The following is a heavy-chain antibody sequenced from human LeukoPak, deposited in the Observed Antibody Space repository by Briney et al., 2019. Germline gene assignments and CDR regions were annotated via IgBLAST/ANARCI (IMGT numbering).Heavy chain of an antibody. CDR2: LSGSGGST. D-gene: IGHD3-3*01. CDR3: VKGRYYDFWSGYSLFDY. V-gene: IGHV3-23*01. J-gene: IGHJ4*02. CDR1: GFTFSYYA. Sequence: GSLRLSCAASGFTFSYYAMTWVRQAPGKGLEWVAGLSGSGGSTYYADPVKGRFTISIDNYKNPLYLQMTGLRAEDTAVYYCVKGRYYDFWSGYSLFDYWGQGTLVTVSS.